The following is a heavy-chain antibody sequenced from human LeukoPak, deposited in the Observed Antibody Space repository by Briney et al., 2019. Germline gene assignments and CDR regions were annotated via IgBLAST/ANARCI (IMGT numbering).Heavy chain of an antibody. CDR3: ARLATVPGYDH. Sequence: GASVKVSCKASGYTFTSYYMHWVRQAPGQGLEWMGWINPNSGGTNYAQKFQGRVTMTRDTSIDTAYMELSRLSSDDTAVYYCARLATVPGYDHWGQGTLVTVSS. D-gene: IGHD6-19*01. J-gene: IGHJ4*02. CDR2: INPNSGGT. CDR1: GYTFTSYY. V-gene: IGHV1-2*02.